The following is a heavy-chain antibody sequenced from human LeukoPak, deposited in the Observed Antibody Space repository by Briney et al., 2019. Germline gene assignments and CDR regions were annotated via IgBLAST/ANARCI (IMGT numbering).Heavy chain of an antibody. CDR2: SSVYNGNT. CDR3: AKGSRVDADDHFNY. V-gene: IGHV1-18*01. Sequence: ASVKVSCKASGYTFMSYGIHWVRQAPGQGLEWMGWSSVYNGNTNYAQKFQGRVTMTTDTSTDTAYMELRNLLFDDTAVYYCAKGSRVDADDHFNYWGQGTLVTVSS. CDR1: GYTFMSYG. D-gene: IGHD1-1*01. J-gene: IGHJ4*02.